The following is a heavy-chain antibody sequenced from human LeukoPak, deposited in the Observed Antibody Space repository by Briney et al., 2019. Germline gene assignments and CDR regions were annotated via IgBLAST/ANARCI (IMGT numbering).Heavy chain of an antibody. J-gene: IGHJ4*02. D-gene: IGHD1-26*01. Sequence: KSSETLSLTCTVSGGSISSGSYYWGWIRQPPGKGLEWIGTIYYSGSTYYNPSLKSRVTISVDTSKNQFSLKLTSVTAADTAVYYCARDGPVGATLPYSFDYWGQGTLVTVSS. CDR2: IYYSGST. CDR3: ARDGPVGATLPYSFDY. CDR1: GGSISSGSYY. V-gene: IGHV4-39*07.